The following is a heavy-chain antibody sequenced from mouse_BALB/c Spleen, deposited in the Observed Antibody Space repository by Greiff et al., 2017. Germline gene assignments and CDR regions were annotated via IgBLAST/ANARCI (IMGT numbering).Heavy chain of an antibody. Sequence: EVKLVESGAELVRSGASVKLSCTASGFNIKDYYMHWVKQRPEQGLEWIGWIDPENGDTEYAPKFQGKATMTADTSSNTAYLQLSSLTSEDTAVYYCNRGTRFAYWGQGTLVTVSA. V-gene: IGHV14-4*02. J-gene: IGHJ3*01. CDR3: NRGTRFAY. CDR1: GFNIKDYY. CDR2: IDPENGDT. D-gene: IGHD3-3*01.